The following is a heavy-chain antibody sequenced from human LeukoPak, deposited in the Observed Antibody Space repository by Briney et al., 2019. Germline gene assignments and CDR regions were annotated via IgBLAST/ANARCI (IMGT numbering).Heavy chain of an antibody. CDR2: ISGTGGTT. CDR1: GFTFSNIA. CDR3: ARDPYPWTDAPGGSWDY. V-gene: IGHV3-23*01. D-gene: IGHD1-1*01. Sequence: PGGSLRLSCAASGFTFSNIAMTWVRQAPGKGLEWVSAISGTGGTTYYADSVKGRFTISRDNSKNTLYLQMNSLRREDTAIYYCARDPYPWTDAPGGSWDYWGQGTLVTVSS. J-gene: IGHJ4*02.